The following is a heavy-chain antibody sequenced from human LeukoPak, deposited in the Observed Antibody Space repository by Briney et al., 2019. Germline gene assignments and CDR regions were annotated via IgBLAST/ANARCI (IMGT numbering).Heavy chain of an antibody. CDR3: ARAITMKGHAFDI. J-gene: IGHJ3*02. Sequence: SGTLSLTCTVSGGSISSGGYYWSWIRQHPGKGLEWIGYIYYSGSTYYNPSLKSRVTISVDTSKNQFSLKLSSVTAADTAVYYCARAITMKGHAFDIWGQGTMVTVSS. D-gene: IGHD3-22*01. CDR1: GGSISSGGYY. CDR2: IYYSGST. V-gene: IGHV4-31*03.